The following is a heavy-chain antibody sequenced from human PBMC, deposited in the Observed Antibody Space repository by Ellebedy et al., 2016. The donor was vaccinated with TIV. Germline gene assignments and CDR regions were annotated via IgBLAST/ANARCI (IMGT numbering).Heavy chain of an antibody. J-gene: IGHJ6*02. CDR2: VYYNGVT. V-gene: IGHV4-59*02. CDR1: GGSVSGYY. Sequence: SETLSLTCTVSGGSVSGYYWSWVRQTPGKGLEWLGYVYYNGVTNPNPSLKSRVVLSIDSSSNQFSLRLTSVTAADTAVYYCARYRLGYGMDVWGQGSTVTVSS. CDR3: ARYRLGYGMDV. D-gene: IGHD7-27*01.